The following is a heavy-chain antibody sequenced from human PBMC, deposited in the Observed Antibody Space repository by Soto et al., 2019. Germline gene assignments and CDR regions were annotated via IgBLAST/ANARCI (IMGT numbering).Heavy chain of an antibody. J-gene: IGHJ6*02. CDR1: GGSVSSSSYY. CDR2: IYHSGSS. D-gene: IGHD2-2*01. V-gene: IGHV4-61*01. Sequence: QVQLQESGPGLVKPSETLSLTCTVSGGSVSSSSYYWTYWTWIRQPPGKGLEWIGYIYHSGSSNYNPSLKSRVTISIDTSKNQFSLKLSSVTAADTAVYYCARDRYQPPYSYGMDVWGQGTTVTVS. CDR3: ARDRYQPPYSYGMDV.